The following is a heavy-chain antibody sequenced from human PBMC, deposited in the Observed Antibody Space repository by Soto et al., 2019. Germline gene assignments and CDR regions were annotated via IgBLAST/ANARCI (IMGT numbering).Heavy chain of an antibody. V-gene: IGHV3-23*01. CDR2: ISGSGDYT. Sequence: PGGSLRLSCAASGFTFGGYAMNWVRQAPGKGLEWVSSISGSGDYTGYADSVKGRFTISRDNSKNTLYLQMNSLRAEDTALYYCARPSISSPGTYWGQGALVTVSS. J-gene: IGHJ4*02. D-gene: IGHD6-13*01. CDR3: ARPSISSPGTY. CDR1: GFTFGGYA.